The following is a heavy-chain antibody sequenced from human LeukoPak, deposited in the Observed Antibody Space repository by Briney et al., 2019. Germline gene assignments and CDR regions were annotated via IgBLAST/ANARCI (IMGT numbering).Heavy chain of an antibody. J-gene: IGHJ4*02. CDR2: IKQDGSEK. Sequence: GGSLRLSCGASGFTLSSAWMSWVRQAPGKGLEWVANIKQDGSEKYYVDSVKGRFTISRDNAKNSLYLQMNSLRAEDTAIYYCAKVHKESSAWSHWGQGTLVTVSS. D-gene: IGHD6-13*01. CDR1: GFTLSSAW. V-gene: IGHV3-7*01. CDR3: AKVHKESSAWSH.